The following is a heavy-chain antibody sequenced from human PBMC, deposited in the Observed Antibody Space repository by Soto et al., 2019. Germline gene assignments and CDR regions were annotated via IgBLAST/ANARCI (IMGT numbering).Heavy chain of an antibody. CDR2: INSGNGNT. CDR1: GYTFTSYA. J-gene: IGHJ4*02. V-gene: IGHV1-3*01. CDR3: ATLVVVAANREGGVFAY. D-gene: IGHD2-15*01. Sequence: QVQLVQSGAEVKKPGASVKVSCKASGYTFTSYAMHWVRQAPGQMLEWMGWINSGNGNTKYSQKFQGRVTITRDTAASTAYMELRSLRSEDTAVYYCATLVVVAANREGGVFAYWGQGTLVTVSS.